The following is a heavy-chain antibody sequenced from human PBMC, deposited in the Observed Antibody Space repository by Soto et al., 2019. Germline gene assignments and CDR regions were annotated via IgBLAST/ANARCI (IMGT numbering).Heavy chain of an antibody. J-gene: IGHJ4*02. CDR2: ISDTGGGT. V-gene: IGHV3-23*01. Sequence: GGSLRLSCAASEFIFSSYAMSWVRQAPGKGPEWVAVISDTGGGTYYADSVKGRFTISRDNSKNTLYLQMNSLRAEDTGVYYCAKAGGGAPYSTAWYEFDYWGQGTQVTVSS. D-gene: IGHD2-2*01. CDR1: EFIFSSYA. CDR3: AKAGGGAPYSTAWYEFDY.